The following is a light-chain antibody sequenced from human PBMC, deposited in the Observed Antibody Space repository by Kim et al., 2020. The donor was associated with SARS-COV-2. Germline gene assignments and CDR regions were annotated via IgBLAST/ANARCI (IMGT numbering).Light chain of an antibody. V-gene: IGLV2-11*03. CDR1: DSDIGNSHF. J-gene: IGLJ1*01. Sequence: GQSVTIPCTGTDSDIGNSHFVSWYQQHPGAAPKLIIFDVNERPSGVPHRFSATKSANTASLTISGLQPEDEADYFCCSYAVSDTYVFGTGTQLTVL. CDR2: DVN. CDR3: CSYAVSDTYV.